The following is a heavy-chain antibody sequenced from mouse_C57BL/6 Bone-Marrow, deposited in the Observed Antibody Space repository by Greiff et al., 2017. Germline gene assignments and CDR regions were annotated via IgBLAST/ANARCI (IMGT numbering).Heavy chain of an antibody. CDR1: GYTFTNYW. CDR3: ARGTGNAMDY. V-gene: IGHV1-63*01. J-gene: IGHJ4*01. Sequence: QVQLQQSGAELVRPGTSVKMSCKASGYTFTNYWIGWAKQRPGHGLEWIGDIYPGGGYTNYNEKFKGKATLTADKSSSTAYMQFSSLTSEDSAIYYCARGTGNAMDYWGQGTSGTVSS. CDR2: IYPGGGYT. D-gene: IGHD4-1*01.